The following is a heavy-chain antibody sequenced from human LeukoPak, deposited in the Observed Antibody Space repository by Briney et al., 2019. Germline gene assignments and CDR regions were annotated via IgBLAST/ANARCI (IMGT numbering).Heavy chain of an antibody. Sequence: PSETLSLTCTVSGGSISSGDYYWSWIRQPPGKGLEWIGYIYYSGSTYYNPSLKSRVTISVDTSKNQFSPKLSSVTAADTAVYYCARDKGALRTPDAFDIWGQGTMVTVSS. CDR3: ARDKGALRTPDAFDI. J-gene: IGHJ3*02. V-gene: IGHV4-30-4*01. D-gene: IGHD5/OR15-5a*01. CDR1: GGSISSGDYY. CDR2: IYYSGST.